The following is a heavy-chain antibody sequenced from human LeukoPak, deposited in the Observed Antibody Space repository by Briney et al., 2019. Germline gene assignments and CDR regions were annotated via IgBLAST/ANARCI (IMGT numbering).Heavy chain of an antibody. CDR3: ARDHQYSLNH. J-gene: IGHJ5*02. CDR1: GGSFSGYY. V-gene: IGHV4-30-4*08. Sequence: SETLSLTCAVYGGSFSGYYWSWIRQPPGKGLEWIGYIYYSGSTYYNPSLKSRVTISVDTSKNQFSLKLSSVTAADTAVYYCARDHQYSLNHWGQGTLVTVSS. CDR2: IYYSGST. D-gene: IGHD2-15*01.